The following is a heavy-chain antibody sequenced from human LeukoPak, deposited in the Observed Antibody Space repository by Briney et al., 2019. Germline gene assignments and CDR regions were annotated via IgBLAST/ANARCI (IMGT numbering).Heavy chain of an antibody. CDR2: IYPGGNYT. CDR1: GYIFTSHF. J-gene: IGHJ4*02. Sequence: ASVKVSFKAAGYIFTSHFMHWVRQAPGQGLEWMGIIYPGGNYTTYAQKFQGRVTMASDTSTSTVYMELSSLRSEDTAVYYCARGGSAASFDYWGQGTLVTVSS. CDR3: ARGGSAASFDY. V-gene: IGHV1-46*01. D-gene: IGHD2-15*01.